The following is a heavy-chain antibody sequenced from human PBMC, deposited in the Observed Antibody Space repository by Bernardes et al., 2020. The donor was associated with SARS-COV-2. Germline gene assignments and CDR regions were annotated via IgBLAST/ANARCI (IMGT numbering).Heavy chain of an antibody. CDR2: INHSGST. Sequence: SETLSLTCAVYGGSFSGYYWSWIRQPPGKGLEWIGEINHSGSTNYNPSLKSRVTISVDTSKNQFSLKLSSVTAADTAVYYCARGGWFDPWGQGTLVTVSS. V-gene: IGHV4-34*01. CDR3: ARGGWFDP. CDR1: GGSFSGYY. J-gene: IGHJ5*02.